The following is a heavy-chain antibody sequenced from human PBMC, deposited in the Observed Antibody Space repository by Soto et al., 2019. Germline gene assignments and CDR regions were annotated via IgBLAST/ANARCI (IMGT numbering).Heavy chain of an antibody. J-gene: IGHJ6*02. CDR1: GFTFDDYA. CDR2: ISWNSGSI. Sequence: GGSLRLSCAASGFTFDDYAMHWVRQAPGKGLEWVSGISWNSGSIGYADSVRGRFTTSRDNAKNSLYLQMNSLRAEDTALYYCAKDNVVGGSRGMDVWGQGTTVTVSS. V-gene: IGHV3-9*01. D-gene: IGHD1-26*01. CDR3: AKDNVVGGSRGMDV.